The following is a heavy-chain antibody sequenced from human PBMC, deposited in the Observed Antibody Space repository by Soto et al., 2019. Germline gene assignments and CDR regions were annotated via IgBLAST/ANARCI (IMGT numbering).Heavy chain of an antibody. Sequence: SVKVSCKASGGTFSSYAISWVRQAPGQGLEWMGGIIPIFGTANYAQKFQGRVTITADKSTSTAYMELSSLRSEDTAVYYCARDKVRVGYRSSTSCLPYYGMDVWGQGTTVTVSS. J-gene: IGHJ6*02. V-gene: IGHV1-69*06. CDR2: IIPIFGTA. CDR3: ARDKVRVGYRSSTSCLPYYGMDV. D-gene: IGHD2-2*01. CDR1: GGTFSSYA.